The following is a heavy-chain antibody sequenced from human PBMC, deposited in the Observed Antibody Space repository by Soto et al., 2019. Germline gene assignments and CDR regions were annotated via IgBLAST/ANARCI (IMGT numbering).Heavy chain of an antibody. D-gene: IGHD3-16*01. CDR3: ARDNLAFQGAFDL. V-gene: IGHV3-21*01. CDR1: GFVFSDFQ. Sequence: GGSLRLSCAASGFVFSDFQFNWVRQAPGGCLEWLSSITGTSAFTEYAESIEGRFTISRDNPNKLLFLHMDNLRPEDTAVYYCARDNLAFQGAFDLWGXGTLVNVSS. J-gene: IGHJ4*02. CDR2: ITGTSAFT.